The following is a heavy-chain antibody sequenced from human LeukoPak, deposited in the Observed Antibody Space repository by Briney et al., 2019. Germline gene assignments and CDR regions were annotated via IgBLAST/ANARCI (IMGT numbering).Heavy chain of an antibody. CDR3: AREATMPV. J-gene: IGHJ4*02. CDR2: TSASGST. CDR1: GGSMPKYY. D-gene: IGHD2-2*01. Sequence: AETLSLTCGVSGGSMPKYYWSWIRQPAGKGLEWIGRTSASGSTNSNPSLKCRVTMSADTSKNQFSLNLTSVTAADTAVYYCAREATMPVCGKGTLVTVSS. V-gene: IGHV4-4*07.